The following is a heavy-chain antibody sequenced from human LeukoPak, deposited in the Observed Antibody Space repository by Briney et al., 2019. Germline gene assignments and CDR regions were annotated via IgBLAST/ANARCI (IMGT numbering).Heavy chain of an antibody. CDR1: GFTFSNAW. J-gene: IGHJ4*02. D-gene: IGHD3-10*01. V-gene: IGHV3-30-3*01. CDR2: ISYDGSNK. CDR3: ARDREYFDY. Sequence: PGGSLRLSCAASGFTFSNAWMSWVRQAPGKGLEWVAVISYDGSNKYYADSVKGRFTISRDNSKNTLYLQMDSLRAEDTAVYYCARDREYFDYWGQGTLVTVSS.